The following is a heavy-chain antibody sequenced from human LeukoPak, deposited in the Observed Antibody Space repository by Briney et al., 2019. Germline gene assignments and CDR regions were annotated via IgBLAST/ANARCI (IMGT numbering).Heavy chain of an antibody. V-gene: IGHV1-46*01. CDR3: ASYDSSGYYGYFQH. D-gene: IGHD3-22*01. CDR2: INPSGGST. Sequence: ASVKVSCMASGYTFTSYYMHWVRQAPGQGLEWMGIINPSGGSTSYAQKFQGRVTMTRDMSTSTVYMELSSLRSEDTAVYYCASYDSSGYYGYFQHWGQGTLVTVSS. CDR1: GYTFTSYY. J-gene: IGHJ1*01.